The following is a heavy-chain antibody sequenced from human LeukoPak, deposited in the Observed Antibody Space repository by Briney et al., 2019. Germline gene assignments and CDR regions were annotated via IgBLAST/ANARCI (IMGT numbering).Heavy chain of an antibody. CDR3: ARDREMATIQNAFDI. J-gene: IGHJ3*02. CDR1: GFTFSSYA. CDR2: ISGSGGST. V-gene: IGHV3-23*01. D-gene: IGHD5-12*01. Sequence: PGGSLRLSCAASGFTFSSYAMSWVRQAPGKGLEWVSAISGSGGSTYYADSVKGRFTISRDNSKNTLYLQMNSLRAEDTAVYYCARDREMATIQNAFDIWGQGTMVTVSS.